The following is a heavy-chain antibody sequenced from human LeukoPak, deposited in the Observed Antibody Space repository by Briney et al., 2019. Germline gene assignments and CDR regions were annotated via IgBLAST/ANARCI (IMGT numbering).Heavy chain of an antibody. CDR1: GFTFTTYW. CDR2: IKQDGSEK. J-gene: IGHJ4*02. CDR3: ARIHDTAYGPSFDY. Sequence: GGSLRLSCAASGFTFTTYWLGWVRQAPGKGLEWVANIKQDGSEKYYVDSVKGRFTISRDNAKNSLYMQMNSLRAEDTAVYYCARIHDTAYGPSFDYWGQGTLVTVSS. V-gene: IGHV3-7*01. D-gene: IGHD5-18*01.